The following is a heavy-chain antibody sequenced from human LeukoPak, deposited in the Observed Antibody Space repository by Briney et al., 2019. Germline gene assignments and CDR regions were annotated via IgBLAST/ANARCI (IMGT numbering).Heavy chain of an antibody. J-gene: IGHJ4*02. CDR3: XXXRDGYNFRY. CDR1: GFTFGDYG. V-gene: IGHV3-20*04. D-gene: IGHD5-24*01. CDR2: INWNGGDP. Sequence: GGSLRLSCAVSGFTFGDYGMSWVRQAPGKGLEWVSGINWNGGDPDYAASVKGRFTISRDNSKNTLYLQMNSLRAEDTAVYYCXXXRDGYNFRYWGQGTLVTVSS.